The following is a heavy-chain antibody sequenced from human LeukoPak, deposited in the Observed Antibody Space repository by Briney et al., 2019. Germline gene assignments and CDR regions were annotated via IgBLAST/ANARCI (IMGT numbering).Heavy chain of an antibody. CDR3: ARDNYYDSSGYYDY. Sequence: GRPLRLSCAASGFTFSSYGMHWVRQAPGKGLEWVAVIWYDGSNKYYADSVKGRFTISRDNSKNTLYLQMNSLRAEDTAVYYCARDNYYDSSGYYDYWGQGTLVTVSS. CDR1: GFTFSSYG. CDR2: IWYDGSNK. J-gene: IGHJ4*02. D-gene: IGHD3-22*01. V-gene: IGHV3-33*01.